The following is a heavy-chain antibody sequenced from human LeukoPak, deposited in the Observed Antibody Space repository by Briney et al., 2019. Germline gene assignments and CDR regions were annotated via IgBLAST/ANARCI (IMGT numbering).Heavy chain of an antibody. CDR2: ISAYNGNT. CDR3: ARDLSAVAANKYFQH. V-gene: IGHV1-18*01. D-gene: IGHD6-19*01. CDR1: GGTFSSYA. J-gene: IGHJ1*01. Sequence: GASVKVSCKASGGTFSSYAISWVRQAPGQGLEWMGWISAYNGNTNYAQKLQGRVTMTTDTSTSTAYMELRSLRSDDTAVYYCARDLSAVAANKYFQHWGQGTLVTVSS.